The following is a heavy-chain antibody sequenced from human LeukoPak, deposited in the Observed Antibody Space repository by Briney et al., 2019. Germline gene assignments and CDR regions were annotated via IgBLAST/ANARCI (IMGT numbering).Heavy chain of an antibody. J-gene: IGHJ4*02. D-gene: IGHD1-26*01. CDR2: IYSSVST. CDR1: GGSISSNAYY. V-gene: IGHV4-39*01. CDR3: AYSGSYGHLGY. Sequence: SDTLSLTCTVSGGSISSNAYYWAWIRQPPGKGLEWIGSIYSSVSTYYNPSLKSRVTISVDTSKNQFSPRLSSVTAADTALYYCAYSGSYGHLGYWGQGIPVTVSS.